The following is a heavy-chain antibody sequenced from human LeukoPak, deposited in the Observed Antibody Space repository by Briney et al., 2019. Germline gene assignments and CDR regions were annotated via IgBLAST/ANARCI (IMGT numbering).Heavy chain of an antibody. CDR2: IIPIFGTA. CDR1: GGTFSSYA. CDR3: AREWYSSGWYGGHDAFDI. V-gene: IGHV1-69*13. Sequence: ASVKVSCKASGGTFSSYAISWVRQAPGQGLEWMGGIIPIFGTANYAQKFQGRVTITADESTSTAYMELSSLRSEDTAVYYCAREWYSSGWYGGHDAFDIWGQGTMVTVSS. D-gene: IGHD6-19*01. J-gene: IGHJ3*02.